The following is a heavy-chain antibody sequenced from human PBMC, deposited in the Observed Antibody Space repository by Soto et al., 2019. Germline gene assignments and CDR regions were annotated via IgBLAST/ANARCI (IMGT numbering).Heavy chain of an antibody. CDR1: GYTFTSYY. CDR3: ARDWLLEWLFPAGSYHYYGMDV. D-gene: IGHD3-3*01. V-gene: IGHV1-46*01. J-gene: IGHJ6*02. Sequence: ASVKVSCKASGYTFTSYYMHWVRQAPGQGLEWMGIINPSGGSTSYAQKFQGRVTMTRDTSTSTVYMELSSLRSEDTAVYYCARDWLLEWLFPAGSYHYYGMDVWGQGTTVTVSS. CDR2: INPSGGST.